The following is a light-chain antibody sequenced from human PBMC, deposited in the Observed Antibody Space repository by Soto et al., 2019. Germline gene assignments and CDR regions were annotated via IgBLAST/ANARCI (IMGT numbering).Light chain of an antibody. J-gene: IGLJ2*01. V-gene: IGLV1-47*01. Sequence: QSVLTQSPSASGTPGQRVTISCSGSSSNIGSHSVYWYQQLPGTAPKLLIYRNNQRPSGVPDRFSGSKSGTSASLAISGLRSEDEADYYCAAWDDSLSGLVFGGGTKLTVL. CDR1: SSNIGSHS. CDR2: RNN. CDR3: AAWDDSLSGLV.